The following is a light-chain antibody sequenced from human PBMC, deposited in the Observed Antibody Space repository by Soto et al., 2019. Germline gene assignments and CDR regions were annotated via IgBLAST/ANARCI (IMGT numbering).Light chain of an antibody. CDR1: QSVSSN. J-gene: IGKJ4*01. V-gene: IGKV3D-15*01. CDR2: GAS. CDR3: PRYNNWPPLT. Sequence: EIVMTQSPATLSVSAGERVTLSCRASQSVSSNLAWYQQKPGQAPRLLIYGASTRATGIPARFSGSGSGTDSTLILSRLQSDDFADYDCPRYNNWPPLTLGGGTKVKIK.